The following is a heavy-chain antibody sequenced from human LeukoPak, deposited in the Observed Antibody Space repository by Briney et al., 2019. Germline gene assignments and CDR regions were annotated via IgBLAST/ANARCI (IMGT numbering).Heavy chain of an antibody. CDR2: IYSGGST. D-gene: IGHD3-22*01. CDR3: ARRQADYYNSSGYYYGY. V-gene: IGHV3-53*01. CDR1: GFTFDDYA. Sequence: GGSLRLSCAASGFTFDDYAMHWVRQAPGKGLEWVSVIYSGGSTFYADSVKGRFTISRDDSKNTLYLQMNSLSAEDTAVYYCARRQADYYNSSGYYYGYWGRGTLVTVSS. J-gene: IGHJ4*02.